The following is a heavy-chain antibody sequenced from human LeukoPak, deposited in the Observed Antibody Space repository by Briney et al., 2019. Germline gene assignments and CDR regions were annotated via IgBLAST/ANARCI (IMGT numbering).Heavy chain of an antibody. CDR2: IKRNTDGGTT. D-gene: IGHD3-10*01. CDR1: GFTFNNAW. V-gene: IGHV3-15*01. CDR3: TTVGYLGSGSLDY. J-gene: IGHJ4*02. Sequence: GGSLRHSCAASGFTFNNAWMSWVRQVPGKGLEWVGRIKRNTDGGTTDYAAPGKGRFTISRDDSKNTLYLQMNDLKTEDTAVYYCTTVGYLGSGSLDYWGQGTLVTVSS.